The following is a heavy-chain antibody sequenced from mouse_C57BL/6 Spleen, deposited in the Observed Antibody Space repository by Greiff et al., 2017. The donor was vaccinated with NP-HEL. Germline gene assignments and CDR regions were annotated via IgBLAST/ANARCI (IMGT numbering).Heavy chain of an antibody. D-gene: IGHD1-1*01. CDR3: ARAYGSPYYFDY. CDR1: GYSITSGYY. V-gene: IGHV3-6*01. Sequence: ESGPGLVKPSQSLSLTCSVTGYSITSGYYWNWIRQFPGNKLEWMGYISYDGSNNYNPSLKNRISITRDTSKNQFFLKLNSVTTEDTATYYCARAYGSPYYFDYWGQGTTRTVSS. CDR2: ISYDGSN. J-gene: IGHJ2*01.